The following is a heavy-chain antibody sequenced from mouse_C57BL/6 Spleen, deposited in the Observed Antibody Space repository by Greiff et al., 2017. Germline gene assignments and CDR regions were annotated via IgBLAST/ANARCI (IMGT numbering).Heavy chain of an antibody. CDR1: GYAFSSSW. D-gene: IGHD4-1*01. J-gene: IGHJ1*03. V-gene: IGHV1-82*01. CDR3: ARSCTGAGTRYFDG. Sequence: VQLQQSGPELVKPGASVKISCKASGYAFSSSWMNWVKQRPGKGLEWIGRIYPGDGDTNYNGKFKGKATLTADKSSSTAYMQLSSLTSEDSAVYFCARSCTGAGTRYFDGWGTGTTVTVSS. CDR2: IYPGDGDT.